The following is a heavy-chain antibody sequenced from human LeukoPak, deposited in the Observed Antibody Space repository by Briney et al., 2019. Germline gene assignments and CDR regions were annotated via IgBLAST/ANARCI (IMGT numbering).Heavy chain of an antibody. J-gene: IGHJ6*03. CDR3: ARNIAVAGRGDYMDV. V-gene: IGHV4-39*01. Sequence: SETLSLTCTISDDSISNNRYFWAWIRQPPGKGLEWIGSIYYSGSTYYNPSLKSRVTISVDTSKNQFSLKLSPVTAADTAVYYCARNIAVAGRGDYMDVWGKGTTVTISS. CDR1: DDSISNNRYF. CDR2: IYYSGST. D-gene: IGHD6-19*01.